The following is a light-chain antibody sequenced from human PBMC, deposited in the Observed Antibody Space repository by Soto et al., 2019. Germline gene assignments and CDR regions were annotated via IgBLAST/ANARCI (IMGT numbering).Light chain of an antibody. CDR1: QSISSW. V-gene: IGKV1-5*03. Sequence: DIQMTQSPSTLSASVGDRVTITCRASQSISSWLAWYQQKPGNAPKVLIYKASNLETGVPSRFSCSGSETEFTLTISSLQPDDFATYYCQQYNGYPYTFGQGTKLEIK. CDR3: QQYNGYPYT. J-gene: IGKJ2*01. CDR2: KAS.